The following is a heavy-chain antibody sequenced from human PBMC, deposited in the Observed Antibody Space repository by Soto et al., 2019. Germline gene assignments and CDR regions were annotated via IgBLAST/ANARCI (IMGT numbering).Heavy chain of an antibody. CDR3: AKDRGLRYFDWSHDY. CDR2: ISYDGSNK. V-gene: IGHV3-30*18. Sequence: GGSLRLSCAASGFTFSSYGMHWVRQAPGKGLEWVAVISYDGSNKYYVDSVKGRFSISRDNSKNTLYLQMNSLRTEDTAMYYYAKDRGLRYFDWSHDYWGQGTLVTVSS. D-gene: IGHD3-9*01. CDR1: GFTFSSYG. J-gene: IGHJ4*02.